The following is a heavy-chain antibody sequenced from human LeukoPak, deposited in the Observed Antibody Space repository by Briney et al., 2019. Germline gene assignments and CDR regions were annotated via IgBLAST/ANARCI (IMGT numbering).Heavy chain of an antibody. Sequence: SETLSLTCTVSGGSISSGGYSWCWIRQHPGKGLEWIGYIYYSGSTYYNPSLKSRITISVDTSTNQFSLKLISVTAADTALYYCARNFYASSGYYLDDFYFDFWGQGTLVTVSS. CDR3: ARNFYASSGYYLDDFYFDF. CDR1: GGSISSGGYS. D-gene: IGHD3-22*01. J-gene: IGHJ4*02. V-gene: IGHV4-31*03. CDR2: IYYSGST.